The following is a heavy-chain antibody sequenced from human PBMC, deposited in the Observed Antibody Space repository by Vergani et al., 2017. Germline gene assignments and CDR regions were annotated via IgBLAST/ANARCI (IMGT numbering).Heavy chain of an antibody. V-gene: IGHV5-51*01. Sequence: EVELVQSGPEMRKPGESLMISCKGSEYSFGNYWSGWVRQMPGKGLEWMGIIYPADSDTRYSPSFQGQFTISADKSISTAFLPWDSLQASDTALYYCARHTTYTDSWGQGTLVTVSS. D-gene: IGHD1-1*01. J-gene: IGHJ4*02. CDR1: EYSFGNYW. CDR3: ARHTTYTDS. CDR2: IYPADSDT.